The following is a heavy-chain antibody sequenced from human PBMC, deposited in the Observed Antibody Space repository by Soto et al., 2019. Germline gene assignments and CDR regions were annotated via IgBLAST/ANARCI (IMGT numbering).Heavy chain of an antibody. CDR2: IYYSGST. CDR1: GGSISSGGYY. J-gene: IGHJ5*02. CDR3: ARGLRFSRYFDTYPNCRFDP. D-gene: IGHD3-9*01. Sequence: PSETLSLTCTVSGGSISSGGYYWSWIRQHPGKGLEWIGYIYYSGSTYYNPSLKSRVTISVDTSKNQFSLKLSSVTAADTAVYYCARGLRFSRYFDTYPNCRFDPWGQGTLVTVSS. V-gene: IGHV4-31*03.